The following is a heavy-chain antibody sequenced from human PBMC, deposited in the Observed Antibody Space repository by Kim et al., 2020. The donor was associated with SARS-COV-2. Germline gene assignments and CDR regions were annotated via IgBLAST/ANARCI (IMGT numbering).Heavy chain of an antibody. D-gene: IGHD3-22*01. CDR2: IKQDGSEK. CDR1: GFTFSSYW. V-gene: IGHV3-7*01. J-gene: IGHJ3*02. Sequence: GGSLRLSCAASGFTFSSYWMSWVRQAPGKGLEWVANIKQDGSEKYYVDSVKGRFTISRDNAKNSLYLQMNSLRAEDTAVYYCARDSSHLYSSLSSDAFDIWGQGTMVTVSS. CDR3: ARDSSHLYSSLSSDAFDI.